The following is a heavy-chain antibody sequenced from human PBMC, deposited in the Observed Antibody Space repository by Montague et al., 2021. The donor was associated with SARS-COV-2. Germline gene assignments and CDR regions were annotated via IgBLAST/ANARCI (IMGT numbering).Heavy chain of an antibody. CDR2: INSHSGGT. J-gene: IGHJ6*02. CDR1: GYIFTGHH. CDR3: ARAVAAVGGPVDYYYFDGMDV. D-gene: IGHD6-13*01. V-gene: IGHV1-2*02. Sequence: SVKVSFKASGYIFTGHHVLWVRQAPGQGLEWMGWINSHSGGTQYAQKFQDRVTLTRDTSINTAYMELSRLRFDDTAVYYCARAVAAVGGPVDYYYFDGMDVWGQGTTVTVSS.